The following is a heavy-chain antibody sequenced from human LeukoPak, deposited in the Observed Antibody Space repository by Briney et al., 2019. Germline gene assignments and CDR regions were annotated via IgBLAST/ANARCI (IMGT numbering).Heavy chain of an antibody. CDR3: ARGAGSSWSGLIDY. J-gene: IGHJ4*02. CDR1: RFTFSSYW. V-gene: IGHV3-74*01. D-gene: IGHD6-13*01. CDR2: INSDGSST. Sequence: PGGSLRLSCVASRFTFSSYWMHWVRQAPGKGLVWVSRINSDGSSTGYADSVKGRFTISRDNAKNTLYLQMNSLRVEDAAVYYCARGAGSSWSGLIDYWGQGTLVTVSS.